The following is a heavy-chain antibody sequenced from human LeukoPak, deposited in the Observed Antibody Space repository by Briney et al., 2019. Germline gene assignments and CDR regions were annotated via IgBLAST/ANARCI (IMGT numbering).Heavy chain of an antibody. CDR2: ISNGGETI. CDR3: ARDAPGTVTNDY. D-gene: IGHD4-11*01. CDR1: GFTFSTFE. Sequence: GGALRLSCAASGFTFSTFEMNWVSQYPGKGLEWISWISNGGETIYYTDSVKGRFTVSRDNAKNLLFLQMNSLRAEDTAVYYCARDAPGTVTNDYWGQGTLVTVSS. V-gene: IGHV3-48*03. J-gene: IGHJ4*02.